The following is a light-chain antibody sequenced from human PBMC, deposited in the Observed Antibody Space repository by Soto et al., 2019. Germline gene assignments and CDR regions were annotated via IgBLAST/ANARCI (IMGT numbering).Light chain of an antibody. V-gene: IGKV1-5*01. CDR1: QSIKNW. J-gene: IGKJ4*01. CDR3: QQYDDYPLT. Sequence: DIQMTQSPSTLSGSVGDRVTMTCRASQSIKNWLAWYQQKPGTAPKFLIYDASTLESGVPSRFSGSGSGTEFTLTISSLQADDFATYFCQQYDDYPLTFGGGTKVDIK. CDR2: DAS.